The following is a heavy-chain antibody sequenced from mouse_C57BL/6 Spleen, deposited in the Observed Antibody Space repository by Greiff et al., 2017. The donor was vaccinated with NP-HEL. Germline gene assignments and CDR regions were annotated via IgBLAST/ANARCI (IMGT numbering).Heavy chain of an antibody. CDR1: GFTFSDYG. CDR3: ARRDGYYLYYFDY. CDR2: ISSGGSTI. V-gene: IGHV5-17*01. Sequence: VQLQQSGGGLVKPGGSLKLSCAASGFTFSDYGMHWVRQAPEKGLEWVAYISSGGSTIYYADTVKGRFTISRDNAKNTLFLQMTSLRSEDTAMYYCARRDGYYLYYFDYWGQGTTLTVSS. D-gene: IGHD2-3*01. J-gene: IGHJ2*01.